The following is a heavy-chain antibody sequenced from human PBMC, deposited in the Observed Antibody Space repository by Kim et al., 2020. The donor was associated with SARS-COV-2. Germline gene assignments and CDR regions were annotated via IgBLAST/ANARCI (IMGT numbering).Heavy chain of an antibody. Sequence: SETLSRTCTVSGGSISSGGYYWSWIRQHPGKGLEWLGYIYYSGSTYYNPSLKSRITISVDASKNQFSLKLSSVTAADTAVYHCARDLAYGSGSWGAFDIWGQGTMVTVSS. J-gene: IGHJ3*02. CDR2: IYYSGST. CDR3: ARDLAYGSGSWGAFDI. D-gene: IGHD3-10*01. V-gene: IGHV4-31*03. CDR1: GGSISSGGYY.